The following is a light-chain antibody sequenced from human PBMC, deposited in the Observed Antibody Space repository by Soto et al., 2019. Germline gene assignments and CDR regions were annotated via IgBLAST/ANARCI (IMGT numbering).Light chain of an antibody. CDR1: QSVSSY. Sequence: EIVLTQSPATLSLSPGERATLSCRASQSVSSYLAWYQQKPGQAPRLLIYDASNRATGIPARFSGSESRTNFTLTISSLEPEDFAVYYCQQRSNWITFGQGTRLEIK. J-gene: IGKJ5*01. CDR3: QQRSNWIT. CDR2: DAS. V-gene: IGKV3-11*01.